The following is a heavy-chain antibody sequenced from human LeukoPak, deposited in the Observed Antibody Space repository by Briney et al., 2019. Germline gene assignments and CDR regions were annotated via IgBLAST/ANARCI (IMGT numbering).Heavy chain of an antibody. CDR2: MNPNSGNT. J-gene: IGHJ4*02. D-gene: IGHD3-16*02. CDR3: ARGTRITFGGVIVYYFDY. V-gene: IGHV1-8*01. Sequence: ASVNVSCKASGYTFTSYDINWVRQAPGQGLEWMGWMNPNSGNTGYAQKFQGRVTMTRNTSISTAYMELSSLRSEDTAVYYCARGTRITFGGVIVYYFDYWGQGTLVTVSS. CDR1: GYTFTSYD.